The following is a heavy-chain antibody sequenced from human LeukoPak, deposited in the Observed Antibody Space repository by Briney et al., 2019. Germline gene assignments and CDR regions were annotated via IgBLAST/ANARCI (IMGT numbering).Heavy chain of an antibody. D-gene: IGHD4-23*01. CDR2: TRSKARSYTT. J-gene: IGHJ4*02. CDR3: ARGPLMTTVVSGPGPFDY. CDR1: GFTFSDYY. Sequence: GGSLRLSCAASGFTFSDYYMDWVRQAPGKGLEWVVRTRSKARSYTTEYAASVKGRFTISRDDSKSSVYLQMDSLKTEDTAVYYCARGPLMTTVVSGPGPFDYWGQGTLVTVSS. V-gene: IGHV3-72*01.